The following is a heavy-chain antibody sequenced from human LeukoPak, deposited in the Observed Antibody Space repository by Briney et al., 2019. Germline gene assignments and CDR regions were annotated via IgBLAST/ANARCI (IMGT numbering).Heavy chain of an antibody. J-gene: IGHJ4*02. V-gene: IGHV1-24*01. D-gene: IGHD3-10*01. CDR2: FDPEDGET. CDR3: ARGVIRGEGY. CDR1: GYTLTELS. Sequence: ASVKVSCKVSGYTLTELSMHWVRQAPGKGLEWMGGFDPEDGETIYAQKFQGRVTMTRNTSISTAYMELSSLRSEDTAVYYCARGVIRGEGYWGQGTLVTVSS.